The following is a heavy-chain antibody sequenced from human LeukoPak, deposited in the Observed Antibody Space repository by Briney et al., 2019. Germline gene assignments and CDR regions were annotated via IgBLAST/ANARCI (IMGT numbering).Heavy chain of an antibody. D-gene: IGHD4-23*01. CDR1: GYTFTDYY. V-gene: IGHV1-2*02. J-gene: IGHJ6*03. CDR2: INPNSGDT. CDR3: AKSVGYYYYYMDV. Sequence: VASVKVSCKTSGYTFTDYYIHWVRQAPGQGLEWMGWINPNSGDTNYAQKFQGRVTMTRDTSISTAYMELSRLRSDDTAVYYCAKSVGYYYYYMDVWGKGTTVTVSS.